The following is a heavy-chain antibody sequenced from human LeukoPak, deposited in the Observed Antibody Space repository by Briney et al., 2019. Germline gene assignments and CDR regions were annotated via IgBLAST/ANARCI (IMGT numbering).Heavy chain of an antibody. Sequence: SETLSLICTVSGGSITSYYWSWIRQPPGKGLEWIGHFYYSGSPNYNPSLKSRVTISVDTSKNQFSLKLFSVTAADTALYYCARAGGISPFDYWGQGTLVTVSS. CDR3: ARAGGISPFDY. D-gene: IGHD4-23*01. CDR1: GGSITSYY. V-gene: IGHV4-59*01. CDR2: FYYSGSP. J-gene: IGHJ4*02.